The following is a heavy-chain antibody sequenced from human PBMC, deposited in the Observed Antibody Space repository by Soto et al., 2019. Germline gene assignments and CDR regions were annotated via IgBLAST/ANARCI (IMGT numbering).Heavy chain of an antibody. CDR1: GGTFSSYT. Sequence: SVKVSCKASGGTFSSYTISWVRQAPGQGLEWMGRIIPILGIANYAQKFQGRVTITADKSTSTAYMELSSLRSEDTAVYYCASLSKNIVVVPAAPRPYYYYYYGMDVWGQGTTVTVSS. CDR3: ASLSKNIVVVPAAPRPYYYYYYGMDV. CDR2: IIPILGIA. J-gene: IGHJ6*02. D-gene: IGHD2-2*01. V-gene: IGHV1-69*02.